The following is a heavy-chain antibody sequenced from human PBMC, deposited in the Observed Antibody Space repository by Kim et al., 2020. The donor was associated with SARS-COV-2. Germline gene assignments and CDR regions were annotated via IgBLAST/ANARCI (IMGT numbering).Heavy chain of an antibody. V-gene: IGHV5-51*07. CDR1: GYSFTSYW. CDR3: ARLDCGGDCYRLGNWYFDL. Sequence: GESLKISCKGSGYSFTSYWIGWVHQMPGKGLEWMGIIYPGDSDTRYSPSFQGQVTISADKSISTAYLQWSSLKASDTAMYYCARLDCGGDCYRLGNWYFDLWGRGTLVTVSS. CDR2: IYPGDSDT. D-gene: IGHD2-21*02. J-gene: IGHJ2*01.